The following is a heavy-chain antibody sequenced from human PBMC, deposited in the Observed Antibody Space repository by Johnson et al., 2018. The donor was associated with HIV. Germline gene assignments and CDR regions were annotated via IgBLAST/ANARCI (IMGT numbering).Heavy chain of an antibody. J-gene: IGHJ3*02. CDR1: GFRFSTYA. Sequence: QVQLVESGGGVVQPGRSLRLSCAASGFRFSTYALHWVRQTPGKGLEWVALISYDGSNKYYADSVKGRFTISRDNSKNTLYLQMNSLRAEDTAVYYCARVTMIVVVMQAFDIWGQGTMVTVSS. D-gene: IGHD3-22*01. CDR2: ISYDGSNK. CDR3: ARVTMIVVVMQAFDI. V-gene: IGHV3-30-3*01.